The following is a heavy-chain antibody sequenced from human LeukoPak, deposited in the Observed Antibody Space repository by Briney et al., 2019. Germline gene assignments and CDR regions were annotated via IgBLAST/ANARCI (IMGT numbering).Heavy chain of an antibody. CDR2: ISYSGST. Sequence: PSETLSLTCTVSGGSISSSTYYWGWIRQPPGKGLEWIGTISYSGSTYYKPSLKSRVTISVDTSKNQFSLKLSSVTAADTAAYYCAGSYYYDSSGYYEAFDIWGQGTMVTVSS. CDR3: AGSYYYDSSGYYEAFDI. V-gene: IGHV4-39*07. D-gene: IGHD3-22*01. CDR1: GGSISSSTYY. J-gene: IGHJ3*02.